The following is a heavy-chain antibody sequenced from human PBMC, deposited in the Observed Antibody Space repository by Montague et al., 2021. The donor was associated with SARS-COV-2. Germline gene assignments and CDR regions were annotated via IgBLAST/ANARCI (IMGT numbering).Heavy chain of an antibody. CDR2: IYYSGGI. J-gene: IGHJ5*02. D-gene: IGHD3-10*01. CDR3: ARAVSVRGAVNWFDP. CDR1: GGSMSDHY. Sequence: SETLSLTCTVSGGSMSDHYWTWIRQPPGKGLEWLAYIYYSGGINSNPSXXSRVTMSVDTSKNQFSLKLTSVTAADTAVYYCARAVSVRGAVNWFDPWGQGTMVTVSS. V-gene: IGHV4-59*11.